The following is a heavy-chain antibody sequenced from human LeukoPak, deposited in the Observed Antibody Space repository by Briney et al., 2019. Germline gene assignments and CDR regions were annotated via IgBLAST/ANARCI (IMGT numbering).Heavy chain of an antibody. J-gene: IGHJ4*02. CDR3: ARGGRSYDFWSGYYRGRIDY. CDR2: INHSGST. V-gene: IGHV4-34*01. Sequence: SETLSLTCAVYGGSFSGYYWSWIRQPPGKGLEWIGEINHSGSTNYNPSLKSRVTISVDTYKNQFSLKLSSVTAADTAVYYCARGGRSYDFWSGYYRGRIDYWGQGTLVTVSS. CDR1: GGSFSGYY. D-gene: IGHD3-3*01.